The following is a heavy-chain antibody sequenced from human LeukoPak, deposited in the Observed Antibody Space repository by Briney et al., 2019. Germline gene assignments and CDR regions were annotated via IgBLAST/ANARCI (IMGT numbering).Heavy chain of an antibody. CDR3: ARLASAGTFLLDY. CDR1: GGSFSGYY. V-gene: IGHV4-34*01. CDR2: INHSGST. D-gene: IGHD6-13*01. J-gene: IGHJ4*02. Sequence: SETLSLTCAVYGGSFSGYYWSWIRQPPGKGLEWIGEINHSGSTNYNPSLKSRVTISVDTSKNQFSLKLSSVTAADTAVYYCARLASAGTFLLDYWGQGTLVTVSS.